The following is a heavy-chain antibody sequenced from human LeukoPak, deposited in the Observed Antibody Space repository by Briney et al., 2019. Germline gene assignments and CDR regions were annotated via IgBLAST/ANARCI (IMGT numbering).Heavy chain of an antibody. CDR3: ARDHYNWTPDQGYKVFDY. D-gene: IGHD1-20*01. J-gene: IGHJ4*02. V-gene: IGHV3-7*01. CDR2: IKQDGSGE. Sequence: PGGSLRLSCAAFGFTFSHDWMSWVRQAPGKGLEWVASIKQDGSGEHYVDSVKGRFTISRDNAKNSLYLQMNSLRAEDTAVYYCARDHYNWTPDQGYKVFDYWGQGSLVTVSS. CDR1: GFTFSHDW.